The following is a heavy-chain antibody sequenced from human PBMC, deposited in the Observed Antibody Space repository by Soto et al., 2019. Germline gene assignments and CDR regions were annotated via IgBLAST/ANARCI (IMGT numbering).Heavy chain of an antibody. CDR3: ARQLRYYGMDV. Sequence: SEALSLPCTVSGGSISVRDYYWSWIRQPPGKGLEWIGYIYHSGSTYYNPSLKSRVSISVDRSKNQFSLKLSSVTAADTAVYYCARQLRYYGMDVWGQGTTVTVSS. CDR2: IYHSGST. CDR1: GGSISVRDYY. J-gene: IGHJ6*02. V-gene: IGHV4-30-2*01. D-gene: IGHD1-26*01.